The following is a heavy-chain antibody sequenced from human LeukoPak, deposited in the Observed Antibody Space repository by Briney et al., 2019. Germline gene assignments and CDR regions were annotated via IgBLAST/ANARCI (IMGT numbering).Heavy chain of an antibody. CDR2: ISAYNGNT. CDR3: ARDRGALPLTTFFDY. V-gene: IGHV1-18*04. Sequence: WASVKVSCKASGYTFYMYGVSWVRQAPGQGLEWMGWISAYNGNTNYVQRLQGRVTMATDTSTSTAYMELRSLRSDDTAVYYCARDRGALPLTTFFDYWGQGTLVTVSS. CDR1: GYTFYMYG. D-gene: IGHD3-16*01. J-gene: IGHJ4*02.